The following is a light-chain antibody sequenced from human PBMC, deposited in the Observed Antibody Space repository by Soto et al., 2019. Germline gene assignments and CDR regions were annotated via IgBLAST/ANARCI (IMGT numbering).Light chain of an antibody. V-gene: IGLV2-14*03. Sequence: QSALTQPASVSGSPGQSITISCTGTSSDVGGYDYVSWYQQHPGKVPKLMIYEVFRRPSGICDRCSGSKSGNTASLTISGLQAEDEADYYCCSYTTTRTFVFGGGTKLTVL. CDR1: SSDVGGYDY. J-gene: IGLJ2*01. CDR2: EVF. CDR3: CSYTTTRTFV.